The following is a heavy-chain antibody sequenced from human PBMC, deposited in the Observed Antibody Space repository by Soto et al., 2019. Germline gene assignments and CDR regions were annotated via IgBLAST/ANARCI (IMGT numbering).Heavy chain of an antibody. J-gene: IGHJ5*02. CDR2: VNPDDSTT. Sequence: PGESLKISCEGSGYTFTNYWIAWVRQMPGKGLEWMGIVNPDDSTTTYSHSFQGQVIISADKSVRSAYLQWSSLKDSDTATYYCVRRFGSGTTCRFNWFDPGGQGTLVTVSS. V-gene: IGHV5-51*01. D-gene: IGHD2-2*01. CDR3: VRRFGSGTTCRFNWFDP. CDR1: GYTFTNYW.